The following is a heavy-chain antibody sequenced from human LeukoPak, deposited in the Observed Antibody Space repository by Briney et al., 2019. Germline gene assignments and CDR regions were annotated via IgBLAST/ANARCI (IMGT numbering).Heavy chain of an antibody. V-gene: IGHV3-9*01. Sequence: GRSLRLSCAASGFTFDDYAMHWVRQAPGKGLEWVSGISWNSGSIGYADSVKGRFTISRDNAKNSLYLQMSSLRAEDTALYYCAKGPTSSSGYYFDYWGQGTLVTVSS. J-gene: IGHJ4*02. CDR1: GFTFDDYA. CDR3: AKGPTSSSGYYFDY. CDR2: ISWNSGSI. D-gene: IGHD6-13*01.